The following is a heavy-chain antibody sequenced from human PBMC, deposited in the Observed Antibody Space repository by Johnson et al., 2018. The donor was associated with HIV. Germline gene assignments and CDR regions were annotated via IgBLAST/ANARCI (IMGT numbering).Heavy chain of an antibody. V-gene: IGHV3-30*03. CDR1: GFTFSRYG. J-gene: IGHJ3*01. CDR2: ISYDGSNK. Sequence: QVQLVESGGGVVQPGGSLRLSCVASGFTFSRYGMQWVRQAPGKGLECVAVISYDGSNKYYADSVKGRFTISRDNSKNTLYLQMNSLRAEDTAVYYCARDRTDWGQGTMVTVSS. CDR3: ARDRTD.